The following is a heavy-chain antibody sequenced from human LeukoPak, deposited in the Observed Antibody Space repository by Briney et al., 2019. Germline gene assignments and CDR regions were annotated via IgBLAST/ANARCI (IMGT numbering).Heavy chain of an antibody. J-gene: IGHJ4*02. Sequence: SETLSLTCTVSGGSISSGDYYWSWIRQPPGKGLEWIGYIYYSGSTYYNPSLKSRVTISVDTSKNQFSLKPSSVTAADTAVYYCARAEYDSSLLDYWGQGTLVTVSS. CDR1: GGSISSGDYY. D-gene: IGHD3-22*01. V-gene: IGHV4-30-4*01. CDR2: IYYSGST. CDR3: ARAEYDSSLLDY.